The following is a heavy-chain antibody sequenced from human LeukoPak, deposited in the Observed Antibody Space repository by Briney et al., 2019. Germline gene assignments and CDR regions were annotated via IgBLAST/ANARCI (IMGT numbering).Heavy chain of an antibody. Sequence: GGSLRLSCAASGFTFTGHEMNWVRQAPGKGLEWISYVGTRGDIIFYAESVKGRFTIARDNAMNSLYLQMNSLRAEDTAVYYCARGASGGYYDIFDYWGQGTLVTVTS. CDR1: GFTFTGHE. CDR2: VGTRGDII. V-gene: IGHV3-48*03. J-gene: IGHJ4*02. CDR3: ARGASGGYYDIFDY. D-gene: IGHD1-26*01.